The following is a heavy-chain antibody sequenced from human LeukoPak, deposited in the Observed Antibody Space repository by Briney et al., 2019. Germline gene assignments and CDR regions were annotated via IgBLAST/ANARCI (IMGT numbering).Heavy chain of an antibody. CDR1: GGSISSGDYY. V-gene: IGHV4-30-4*01. J-gene: IGHJ3*02. CDR2: IYYSGST. CDR3: ARETTVTTQKLTRNDAFDI. Sequence: PSQTLSLTCTVSGGSISSGDYYWGWIRQPPGKGLEWIGYIYYSGSTYYNPSLKSRVTISVDTSKNQFSLKLSSVTAADTAVYYCARETTVTTQKLTRNDAFDIWGQGTMVTVSS. D-gene: IGHD4-17*01.